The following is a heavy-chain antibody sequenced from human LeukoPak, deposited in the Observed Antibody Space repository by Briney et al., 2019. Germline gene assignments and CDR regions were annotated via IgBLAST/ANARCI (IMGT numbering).Heavy chain of an antibody. CDR2: IGTAGDP. CDR3: ARGVYDISGYYSYFDY. D-gene: IGHD3-22*01. CDR1: GFTLSSYD. Sequence: GGSPRLSCAASGFTLSSYDMHCVRQATGNGLEWVSAIGTAGDPSYPGSVKGRFTISRENAKNSLYLQMNSLRAAHTAVYYSARGVYDISGYYSYFDYWGQGTLVTVSS. J-gene: IGHJ4*02. V-gene: IGHV3-13*05.